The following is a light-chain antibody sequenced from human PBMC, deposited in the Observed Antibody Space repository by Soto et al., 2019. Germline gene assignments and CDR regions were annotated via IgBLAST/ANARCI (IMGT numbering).Light chain of an antibody. CDR3: KQSYKFPRP. CDR1: QSISVN. CDR2: GTS. Sequence: DIQMTQSPSSLSASIGDRVTITCRASQSISVNLNWYQQKPGKAPNLLIYGTSRVQSGVPSRFSGIESGTVFTLPISSLQPDYFETSYCKQSYKFPRPFGQGTTVEVK. V-gene: IGKV1-39*01. J-gene: IGKJ1*01.